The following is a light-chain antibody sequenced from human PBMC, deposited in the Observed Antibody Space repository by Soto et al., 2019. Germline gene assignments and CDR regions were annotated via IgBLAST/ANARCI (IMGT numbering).Light chain of an antibody. Sequence: DIQMTQSPSSLSASVGGRVTITCRASQSISTYLNWYQQKPGKAPKLLIYAASSLQSGVPSRFTGSGSGTDFTLTISSLQPEDFATYYCQQSYSSLMYTFGQGTKLEI. J-gene: IGKJ2*01. V-gene: IGKV1-39*01. CDR2: AAS. CDR3: QQSYSSLMYT. CDR1: QSISTY.